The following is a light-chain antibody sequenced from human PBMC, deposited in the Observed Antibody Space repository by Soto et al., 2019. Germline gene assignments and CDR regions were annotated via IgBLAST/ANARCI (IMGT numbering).Light chain of an antibody. CDR2: DVS. CDR3: SAYTTSTTVV. V-gene: IGLV2-14*03. J-gene: IGLJ1*01. CDR1: NSDIGYYNY. Sequence: QSALTQPASVSGSPGQSITISCTGTNSDIGYYNYVSWYQQHPGKAPKVMIYDVSNRPSGVSNRFSGSKSANTASLTISGLQAEDEADYYCSAYTTSTTVVFGTGTKLTVL.